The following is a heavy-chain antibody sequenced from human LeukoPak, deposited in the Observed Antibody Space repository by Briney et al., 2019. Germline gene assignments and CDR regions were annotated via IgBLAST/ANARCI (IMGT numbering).Heavy chain of an antibody. J-gene: IGHJ6*03. D-gene: IGHD3/OR15-3a*01. Sequence: ASVKVSCKASGGSLSDYTISWVRQAPGQGLEWMGGIIPMLGTAKYAQNFQGRVTITTDDSSSTVYMELSSLRLEDTASYFCARDGLLTRTGMDVWGKGTTVTVSS. CDR3: ARDGLLTRTGMDV. V-gene: IGHV1-69*16. CDR1: GGSLSDYT. CDR2: IIPMLGTA.